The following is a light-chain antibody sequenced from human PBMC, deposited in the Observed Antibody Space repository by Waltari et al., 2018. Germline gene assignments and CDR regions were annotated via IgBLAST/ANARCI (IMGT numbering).Light chain of an antibody. CDR2: QDT. J-gene: IGLJ1*01. CDR1: TLGNSS. V-gene: IGLV3-1*01. Sequence: SSDLTQPPSVSVSPGQTATGTCFGGTLGNSSVSWYQQKPGQSPVLIIYQDTRRPSRIPGQFSGSKSGNTATLTISGAQSMDEADYYCQAWDISTIVFGSGTKVTVL. CDR3: QAWDISTIV.